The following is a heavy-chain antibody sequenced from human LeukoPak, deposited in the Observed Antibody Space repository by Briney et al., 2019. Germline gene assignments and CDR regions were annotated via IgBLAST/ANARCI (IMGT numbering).Heavy chain of an antibody. Sequence: GGSLRLSCAASGFTFSSYAMSWVRQAPGKGLEWVSAISSGGGSTYCADSVKGRFTISRDNSKNTLYLQMNSLRAEDTAVYFRAKHVAVAGSWFDPWGQGTLVTVSS. V-gene: IGHV3-23*01. D-gene: IGHD6-19*01. CDR3: AKHVAVAGSWFDP. J-gene: IGHJ5*02. CDR2: ISSGGGST. CDR1: GFTFSSYA.